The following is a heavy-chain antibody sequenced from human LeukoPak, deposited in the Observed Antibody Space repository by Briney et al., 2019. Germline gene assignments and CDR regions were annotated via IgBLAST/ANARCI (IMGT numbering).Heavy chain of an antibody. D-gene: IGHD5/OR15-5a*01. CDR3: ASVYTYGMDV. V-gene: IGHV1-46*04. Sequence: ASVRVSFTASGGTFIIYAISWVGQAPGEGGEWRGILNPSGGSSSYAQKLQGRATLTRATSTSTVYMELSSLRSEDTAVYYCASVYTYGMDVWGQGTTVTVSS. CDR1: GGTFIIYA. J-gene: IGHJ6*02. CDR2: LNPSGGSS.